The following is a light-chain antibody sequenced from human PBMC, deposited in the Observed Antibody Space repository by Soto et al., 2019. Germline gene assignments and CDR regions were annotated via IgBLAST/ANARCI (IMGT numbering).Light chain of an antibody. J-gene: IGLJ1*01. V-gene: IGLV2-23*02. CDR1: NIDVGTYNL. Sequence: QSALTQPASVSGSPGQSITISCTGTNIDVGTYNLVSWYQQHPGKAPKLMIYEVSKRPSGVSNRFSGSKSGNTASLTISGLQAEDEADYYCCSYAGSSTYVFGTGTKLTAL. CDR3: CSYAGSSTYV. CDR2: EVS.